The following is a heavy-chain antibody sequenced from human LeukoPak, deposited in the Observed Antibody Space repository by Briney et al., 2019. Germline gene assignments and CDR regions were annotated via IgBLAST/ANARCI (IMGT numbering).Heavy chain of an antibody. CDR1: GGSISSGSYN. V-gene: IGHV4-39*07. D-gene: IGHD2-2*01. CDR3: ARGLDCSSTSCLDRYFDY. CDR2: INHSGST. Sequence: PSQTLSLTCTVSGGSISSGSYNWSWLRQPPGKGLEWIGEINHSGSTTYNPSLKSRVTISVDTSKNQFSLKLSSVTAADTAVYYCARGLDCSSTSCLDRYFDYWGQGTLVTVSS. J-gene: IGHJ4*02.